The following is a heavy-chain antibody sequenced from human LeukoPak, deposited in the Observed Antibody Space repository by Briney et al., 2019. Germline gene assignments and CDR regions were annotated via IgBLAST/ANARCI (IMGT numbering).Heavy chain of an antibody. Sequence: ASVKVSCKASGYSFTGYYMHWVRQAPGQGLEGMGWINPNSGGSNYAQKFQGRVTMTRDTSISTGYMEPSSLRSDDTAVYFCARKYDILTGYDNWLDPWGQGTLVTVSS. CDR2: INPNSGGS. D-gene: IGHD3-9*01. CDR3: ARKYDILTGYDNWLDP. V-gene: IGHV1-2*02. J-gene: IGHJ5*02. CDR1: GYSFTGYY.